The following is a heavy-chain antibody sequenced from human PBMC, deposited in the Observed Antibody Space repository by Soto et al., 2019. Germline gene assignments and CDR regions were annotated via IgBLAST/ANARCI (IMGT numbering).Heavy chain of an antibody. V-gene: IGHV1-2*04. Sequence: QVQLVQSGAEVKKPGASVKVSCKASGYTFTGYYMHWVRQAPGQGLEWMGWINPNSGGTNYAQKFQGWVNMTSDTANSTAYMELSRLRTDDTAVYYCARSYYDSSGFSNDAFDIWGQGTMVTVSS. CDR2: INPNSGGT. J-gene: IGHJ3*02. CDR1: GYTFTGYY. CDR3: ARSYYDSSGFSNDAFDI. D-gene: IGHD3-22*01.